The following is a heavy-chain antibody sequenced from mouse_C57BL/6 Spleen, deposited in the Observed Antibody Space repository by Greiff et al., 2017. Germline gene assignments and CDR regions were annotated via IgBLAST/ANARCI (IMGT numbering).Heavy chain of an antibody. CDR3: AITTVVATDYAMDY. Sequence: VQLQQSGPELVKPGASVKMSCKASGYTFTDYNMHWVKQSHGKSLEWIGYINPNNGGTSYNQQFKGKATLTVNKSSSTAYMELRSLTSEDSAVYYCAITTVVATDYAMDYWGQGTSVTVSS. D-gene: IGHD1-1*01. J-gene: IGHJ4*01. CDR2: INPNNGGT. V-gene: IGHV1-22*01. CDR1: GYTFTDYN.